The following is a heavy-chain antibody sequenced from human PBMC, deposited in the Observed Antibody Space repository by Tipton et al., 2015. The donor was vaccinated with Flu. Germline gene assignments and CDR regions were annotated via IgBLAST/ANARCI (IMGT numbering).Heavy chain of an antibody. D-gene: IGHD3-3*01. CDR3: ARVSPGVENWFDP. CDR1: GDSMTSSRYY. V-gene: IGHV4-39*07. J-gene: IGHJ5*02. CDR2: IFHSGST. Sequence: LRLSCSVSGDSMTSSRYYWGWIRQPPGKGLEWIGSIFHSGSTYYNPSLKSRVTISVDTSKNQFSLKLISVTAADTAVYYCARVSPGVENWFDPWGQGILVAVSS.